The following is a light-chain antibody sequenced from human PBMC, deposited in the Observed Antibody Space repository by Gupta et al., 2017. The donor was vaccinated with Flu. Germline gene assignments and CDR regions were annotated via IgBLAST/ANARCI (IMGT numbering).Light chain of an antibody. Sequence: PSTLSASVGDRVTLTCRASQNILAWLAWYQQKPGKAPKLLIYEASNLANGVPSRFSGSGSGTEFTLTISSLQPDDFATYYCQQYDNSFLTFGGGTKVESK. CDR1: QNILAW. CDR3: QQYDNSFLT. J-gene: IGKJ4*01. V-gene: IGKV1-5*03. CDR2: EAS.